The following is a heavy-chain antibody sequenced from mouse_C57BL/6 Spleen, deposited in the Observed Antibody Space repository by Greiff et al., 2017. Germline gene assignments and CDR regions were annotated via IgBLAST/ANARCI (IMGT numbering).Heavy chain of an antibody. CDR3: ARRPYSNYEAWCAY. CDR1: GYAFSSYW. V-gene: IGHV1-80*01. D-gene: IGHD2-5*01. CDR2: IYPGDGAN. Sequence: QVQLQQSGAELVKPGASVKISCKASGYAFSSYWMNWVQQRPGKGLEWIGQIYPGDGANNYNGKFKGKATLTADKSASTAYMLLSSLTSEDSAVYFCARRPYSNYEAWCAYWGQGTLVTVSA. J-gene: IGHJ3*01.